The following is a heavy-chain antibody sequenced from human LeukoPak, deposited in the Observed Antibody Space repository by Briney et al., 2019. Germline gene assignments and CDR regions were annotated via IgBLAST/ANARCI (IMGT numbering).Heavy chain of an antibody. CDR3: ARGDNYDILTGYQTPSHLSDY. D-gene: IGHD3-9*01. V-gene: IGHV1-2*02. CDR2: ISPYSGAT. Sequence: ASVKVSCKASGYTFTEYYLNWVRQAPGQGLEWMGWISPYSGATHYAQIFQGRVTMTRDTSISTAYMELSRLRSDDTAVYYCARGDNYDILTGYQTPSHLSDYWGQGTLVTVSS. CDR1: GYTFTEYY. J-gene: IGHJ4*02.